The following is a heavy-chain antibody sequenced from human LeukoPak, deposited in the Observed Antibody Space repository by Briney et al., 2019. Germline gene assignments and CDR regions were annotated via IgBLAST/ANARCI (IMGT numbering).Heavy chain of an antibody. Sequence: SETLSLTCTVSGGSISSHYWSWIRQPPGKGLEWIGYIYYSGSTNYNPSLKSRVTISVDTSKNQFSLKLSSVTAADTAVYYCARAGFPDYDFWSGLDYWGQGTLVTVSS. CDR3: ARAGFPDYDFWSGLDY. CDR2: IYYSGST. CDR1: GGSISSHY. D-gene: IGHD3-3*01. V-gene: IGHV4-59*11. J-gene: IGHJ4*02.